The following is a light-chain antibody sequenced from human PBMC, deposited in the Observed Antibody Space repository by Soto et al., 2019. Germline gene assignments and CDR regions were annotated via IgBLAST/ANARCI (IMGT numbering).Light chain of an antibody. Sequence: QSALTQAASGSGAPGQSITISCTGTSSDVGGYNYVSWYQQHPGKGPKLMIYEVSNRPSGVSNRFSGSKSGNTATLTISGLQAEDEADYYCSSYTSTTTRVFGTGTKVTVL. CDR1: SSDVGGYNY. J-gene: IGLJ1*01. CDR2: EVS. V-gene: IGLV2-14*03. CDR3: SSYTSTTTRV.